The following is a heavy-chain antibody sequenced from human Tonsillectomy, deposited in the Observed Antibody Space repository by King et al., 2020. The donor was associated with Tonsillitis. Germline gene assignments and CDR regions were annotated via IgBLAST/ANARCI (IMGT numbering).Heavy chain of an antibody. CDR1: GSTFSAYW. Sequence: VQLVESGGGLVQPGGSLRLSCAASGSTFSAYWMTWVRQAPGKGLGWVANIKEDGSGKYYVDSLKGRFTISRDNTKNSLYLQMNSLGAGDTALYYCARIMSYGMDVWGQGTTVTVSS. J-gene: IGHJ6*02. V-gene: IGHV3-7*01. D-gene: IGHD3-16*01. CDR3: ARIMSYGMDV. CDR2: IKEDGSGK.